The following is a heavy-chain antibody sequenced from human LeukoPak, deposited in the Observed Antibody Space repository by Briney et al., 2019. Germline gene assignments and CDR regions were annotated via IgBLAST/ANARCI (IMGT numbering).Heavy chain of an antibody. Sequence: GGALRLSCAASGFTFSSYAMYWVRQAPGKGLEWVPGIFGSGGSTHYADSVKGRFTISRDNSKNTVYLQMNSLRAEDTAVYYCAKTTTGYSSGRFPGWPVDYWGQGTLVTVSS. V-gene: IGHV3-23*01. D-gene: IGHD6-19*01. CDR2: IFGSGGST. CDR3: AKTTTGYSSGRFPGWPVDY. J-gene: IGHJ4*02. CDR1: GFTFSSYA.